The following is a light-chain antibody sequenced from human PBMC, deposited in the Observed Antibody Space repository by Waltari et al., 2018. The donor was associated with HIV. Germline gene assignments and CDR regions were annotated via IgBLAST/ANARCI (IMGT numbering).Light chain of an antibody. Sequence: EIVLTQSPATLSLSPGERATLSCRASQSVSSYLTCYQQKPGQAPRLRIYHASNRATGIPARFSVSGSGTDFTLTISSLEPEDFAVYYCQQRSNWPPFTFGPGTKVDIK. CDR2: HAS. CDR1: QSVSSY. J-gene: IGKJ3*01. V-gene: IGKV3-11*01. CDR3: QQRSNWPPFT.